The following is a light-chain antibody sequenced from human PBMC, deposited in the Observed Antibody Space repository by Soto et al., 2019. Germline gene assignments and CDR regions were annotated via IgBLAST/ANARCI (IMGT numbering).Light chain of an antibody. J-gene: IGLJ2*01. Sequence: QSVLTQPASVSGSPGQSITISCTGTSSDVGGYNYVSWYQQHPGIAPKLMIYDVSNRPSGVSNRFSGSKSGNTASLTISGLQAEDEADYYCSSYTSSSTLGVVFGGGTKLTVL. CDR1: SSDVGGYNY. CDR2: DVS. CDR3: SSYTSSSTLGVV. V-gene: IGLV2-14*01.